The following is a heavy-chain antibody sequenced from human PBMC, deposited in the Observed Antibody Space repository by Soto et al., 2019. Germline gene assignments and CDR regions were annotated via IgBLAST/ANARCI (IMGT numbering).Heavy chain of an antibody. V-gene: IGHV3-7*01. CDR3: ARVDFWSGYYSPYYYYYGMDV. CDR2: IKQDGGEK. D-gene: IGHD3-3*01. J-gene: IGHJ6*02. Sequence: GGSLRLSCAASGFTFSSYWMSWVRQDTGKGLELVDNIKQDGGEKYYVDSVKGRFTISRDNAKNSLYLQMNSLRAEDTAVYYCARVDFWSGYYSPYYYYYGMDVWGQGTTVTVSS. CDR1: GFTFSSYW.